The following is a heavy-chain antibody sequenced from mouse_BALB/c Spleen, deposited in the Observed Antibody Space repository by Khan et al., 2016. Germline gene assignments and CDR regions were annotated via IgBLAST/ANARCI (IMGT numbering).Heavy chain of an antibody. D-gene: IGHD4-1*01. Sequence: QVQLKESGPGLVAPSQSLSITCTVSGFSLTGYGVNWVRQPPGTGLEWLGMIWGEGSTDYNSAPKSRLSISKDNSKSQVFIKINSLQTDDTARYYCARELGHYAMDYWDQGTSVTVSS. CDR2: IWGEGST. CDR1: GFSLTGYG. V-gene: IGHV2-6-7*01. CDR3: ARELGHYAMDY. J-gene: IGHJ4*01.